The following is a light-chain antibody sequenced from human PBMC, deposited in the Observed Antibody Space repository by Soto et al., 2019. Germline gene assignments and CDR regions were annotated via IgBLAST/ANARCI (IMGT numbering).Light chain of an antibody. J-gene: IGKJ4*01. CDR1: QSVSSSY. Sequence: EIVWTQSPGTLSLSPGERATLSCRASQSVSSSYLAWYQQKPGQAPRLLIYGASSRATGIPDRFSGSGSGTDFTLTISRLEPEDCAVYYCQQYGSSPPLTFGGGTKLEIK. CDR3: QQYGSSPPLT. V-gene: IGKV3-20*01. CDR2: GAS.